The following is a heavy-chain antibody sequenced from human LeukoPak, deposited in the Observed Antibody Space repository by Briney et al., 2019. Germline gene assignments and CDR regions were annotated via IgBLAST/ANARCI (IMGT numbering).Heavy chain of an antibody. V-gene: IGHV3-23*01. Sequence: PGGSLGLSCAASGFTFSSYAMSWVRRAPGKGLEWVSAISGSGGSTYYADSVKGRFTISRDNSKNTLYLQMNSLRAEDTAVYYCAKDGQWLPGDYFDYWGQGTLVTVSS. D-gene: IGHD6-19*01. J-gene: IGHJ4*02. CDR3: AKDGQWLPGDYFDY. CDR1: GFTFSSYA. CDR2: ISGSGGST.